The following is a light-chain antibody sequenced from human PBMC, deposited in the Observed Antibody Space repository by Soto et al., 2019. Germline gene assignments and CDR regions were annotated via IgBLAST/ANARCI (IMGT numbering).Light chain of an antibody. CDR2: HAS. Sequence: EIVLTQSPGTLSLSPGERAALSCSASQSVGKNFLGWYQQKPGQSPRLLLYHASNRATGIPDRFSGTASGTDFTLTISRLEPEDFAVYYCHQYASSPLTFGGGTKVEIK. J-gene: IGKJ4*01. CDR1: QSVGKNF. CDR3: HQYASSPLT. V-gene: IGKV3-20*01.